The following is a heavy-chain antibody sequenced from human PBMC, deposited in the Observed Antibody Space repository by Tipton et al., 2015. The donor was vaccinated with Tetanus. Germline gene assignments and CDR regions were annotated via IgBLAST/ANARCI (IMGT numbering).Heavy chain of an antibody. V-gene: IGHV2-5*01. CDR2: IYWNDDK. D-gene: IGHD4-17*01. CDR3: AHRQDYGDYPWINRFDY. Sequence: LVKPTQTLTLICTFSGFSLSTSGVGVGWIRQPPGKVLEWLGLIYWNDDKRYSPSLKSRLTITKDTAKNQVVLTMTNMEPVDTATYYCAHRQDYGDYPWINRFDYWGQGTLVTVSS. J-gene: IGHJ4*02. CDR1: GFSLSTSGVG.